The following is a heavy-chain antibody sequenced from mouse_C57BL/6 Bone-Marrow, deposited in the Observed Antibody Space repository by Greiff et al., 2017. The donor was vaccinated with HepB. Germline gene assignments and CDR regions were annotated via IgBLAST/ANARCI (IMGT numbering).Heavy chain of an antibody. Sequence: VQLQQPGAELVMPGASVKLSCKASGYTFTSYWMHWVKQRPGQGLEWIGEIDPSDSYTNYNQKFKGKSTLTVDKSSITAYMQLSSLTSEDSAVYYCARKKDFTTTVVPYFDYWGQGTTLTVSS. D-gene: IGHD1-1*01. CDR3: ARKKDFTTTVVPYFDY. J-gene: IGHJ2*01. V-gene: IGHV1-69*01. CDR2: IDPSDSYT. CDR1: GYTFTSYW.